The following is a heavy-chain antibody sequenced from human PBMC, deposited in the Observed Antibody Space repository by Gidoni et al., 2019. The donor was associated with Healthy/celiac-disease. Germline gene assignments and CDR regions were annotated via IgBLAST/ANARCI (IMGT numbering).Heavy chain of an antibody. Sequence: QVQLVQSGAEVKKPGSSVKVSCKASGGTFSSYASSWLRQAPGQWLEWMGGIIPIFSTANYAQKFQGIVTITSDKSTSTAYMELSSLRSEDTAVYYCARVRSAMTTVTTLDYWGQGTLVTVSS. CDR3: ARVRSAMTTVTTLDY. V-gene: IGHV1-69*06. CDR1: GGTFSSYA. CDR2: IIPIFSTA. D-gene: IGHD4-17*01. J-gene: IGHJ4*02.